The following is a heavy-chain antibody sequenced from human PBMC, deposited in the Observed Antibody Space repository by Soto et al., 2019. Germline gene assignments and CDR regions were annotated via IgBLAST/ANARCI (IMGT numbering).Heavy chain of an antibody. D-gene: IGHD6-13*01. CDR1: GGTFSSYA. V-gene: IGHV1-69*13. CDR2: IIPIFGTA. CDR3: AGVEDSSSPMYYFYS. J-gene: IGHJ4*02. Sequence: SVKVSCKASGGTFSSYAISWVRQAPGQGLEWMGGIIPIFGTANYAQKFQGRVTITADESTSTAYMELSSLRSEDTAVYYCAGVEDSSSPMYYFYSWGQGTLVPVSS.